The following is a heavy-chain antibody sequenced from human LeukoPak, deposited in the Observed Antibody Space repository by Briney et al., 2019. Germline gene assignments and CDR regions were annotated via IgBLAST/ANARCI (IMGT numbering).Heavy chain of an antibody. J-gene: IGHJ4*02. CDR2: ISGSGGST. CDR3: AKVSAMVFTFDY. CDR1: GFTFSSYA. D-gene: IGHD5-18*01. Sequence: GGSLRLSCAASGFTFSSYAMSWVRQAPGKGLEWVSAISGSGGSTYYADSVKSRFTISRDNSKNTLYLQMNSLRAEDTAVYYCAKVSAMVFTFDYWGQGTLVTVSS. V-gene: IGHV3-23*01.